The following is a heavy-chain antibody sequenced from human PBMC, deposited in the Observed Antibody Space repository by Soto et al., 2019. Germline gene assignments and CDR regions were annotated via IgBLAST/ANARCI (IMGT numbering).Heavy chain of an antibody. D-gene: IGHD3-22*01. J-gene: IGHJ4*02. Sequence: QVQLVQSGAEVKKPGASVKVSCKASGYTFSSYDINWVRQATGQGLEWMGWMNPNNGNTGYAQKFQGRVTMTRSTSISTAYMELSSLRSEDTAVYCCATNFYDGNQRMNSDYWGQGTQVTVSS. CDR2: MNPNNGNT. V-gene: IGHV1-8*01. CDR3: ATNFYDGNQRMNSDY. CDR1: GYTFSSYD.